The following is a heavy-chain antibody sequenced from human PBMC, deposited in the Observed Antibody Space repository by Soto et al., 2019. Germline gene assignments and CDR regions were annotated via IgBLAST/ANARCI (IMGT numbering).Heavy chain of an antibody. V-gene: IGHV4-30-4*01. CDR2: IYYSGNT. J-gene: IGHJ1*01. Sequence: PSETLSLTCTVSDDSISSGDYYWSWIRQPPGKGLEWIGCIYYSGNTYYNPSLKSRFSISVDTSKNQFSLKLSSVTAADTAVYYCASDFKRYSSPRGPLAYWGRGTSVPGSS. D-gene: IGHD6-13*01. CDR3: ASDFKRYSSPRGPLAY. CDR1: DDSISSGDYY.